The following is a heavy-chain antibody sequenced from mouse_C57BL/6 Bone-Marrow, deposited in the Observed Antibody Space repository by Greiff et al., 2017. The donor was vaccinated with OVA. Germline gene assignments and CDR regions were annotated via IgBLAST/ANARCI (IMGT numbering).Heavy chain of an antibody. CDR2: IYPRSGNT. CDR3: ERGGAY. Sequence: VQLQQSGAELARPGASVKLSCKASGYTFTSYGISWVKQRTGQGLEWIGEIYPRSGNTYYNEKFKGKATLTADTSSSTAYMELRSLASEDSAVYFCERGGAYWGQGTLVTVSA. V-gene: IGHV1-81*01. CDR1: GYTFTSYG. J-gene: IGHJ3*01.